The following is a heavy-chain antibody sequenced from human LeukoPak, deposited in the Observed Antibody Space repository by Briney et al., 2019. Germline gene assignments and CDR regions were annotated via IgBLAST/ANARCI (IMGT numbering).Heavy chain of an antibody. D-gene: IGHD3-10*01. CDR2: FDPEDGET. V-gene: IGHV1-24*01. J-gene: IGHJ5*02. Sequence: ASVKVSCKVSGYTLTELSMHWVRQAPGKGLEWMGGFDPEDGETIYAQKFQGRVTMTEDTSTDTAYMELSSLRSEDTAVYYCATDLRRPYGSGSCYNRNWFDPWGQGTLVTVSS. CDR1: GYTLTELS. CDR3: ATDLRRPYGSGSCYNRNWFDP.